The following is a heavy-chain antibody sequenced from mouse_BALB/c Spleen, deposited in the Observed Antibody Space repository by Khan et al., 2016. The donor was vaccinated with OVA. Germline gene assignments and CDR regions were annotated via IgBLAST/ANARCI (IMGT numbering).Heavy chain of an antibody. J-gene: IGHJ4*01. CDR1: GFSLTDYG. CDR2: IWGGGTT. D-gene: IGHD2-10*02. Sequence: VELVESGPGLVAPSQNLYITCTVSGFSLTDYGVSWIRQPPGKGLEWLGVIWGGGTTYYNSALKSRLSISKDNSKSQVYLKMNSLQTDDTAMYYCAKGVWSYYFALDYWGQGTTVTVSS. CDR3: AKGVWSYYFALDY. V-gene: IGHV2-6-5*01.